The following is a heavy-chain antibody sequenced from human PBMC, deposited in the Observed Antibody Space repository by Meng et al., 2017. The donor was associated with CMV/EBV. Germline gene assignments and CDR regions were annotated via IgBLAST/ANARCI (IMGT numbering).Heavy chain of an antibody. CDR3: ARDRGYSSSWYGRYFDY. CDR1: GFIFSSYW. V-gene: IGHV3-7*01. D-gene: IGHD6-13*01. Sequence: GESLKISCAASGFIFSSYWMSWVRPAPGKGVGWVANIKQDGSEKYYVDSVKGRFTISRDNAKNSLYLQMNSRRAEDTAVYYCARDRGYSSSWYGRYFDYWGQGTLVTVSS. CDR2: IKQDGSEK. J-gene: IGHJ4*02.